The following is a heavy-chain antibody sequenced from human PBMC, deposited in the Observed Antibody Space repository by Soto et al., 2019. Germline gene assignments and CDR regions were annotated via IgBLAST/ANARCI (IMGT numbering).Heavy chain of an antibody. V-gene: IGHV3-33*01. Sequence: QVQLVECGGGVVQPGRSLRLSCAASGFTFSSYGMHWVRQVPGKGLEWVAVIWNDGSNKDYADSVKGRFTISRDNSKNTLYLQMNSLRAEDTAVYYCARDSWAGGTTVVTHLLDYWGQGTLVTVSS. D-gene: IGHD4-17*01. CDR3: ARDSWAGGTTVVTHLLDY. J-gene: IGHJ4*02. CDR1: GFTFSSYG. CDR2: IWNDGSNK.